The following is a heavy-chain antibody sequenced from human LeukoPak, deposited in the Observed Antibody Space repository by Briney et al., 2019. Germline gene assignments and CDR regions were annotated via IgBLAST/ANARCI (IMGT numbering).Heavy chain of an antibody. CDR3: ARDYSDSSGYSNDF. Sequence: GGSLRLSCAASGFTFSSYGMSWVRQAPRKGLEWVSVISGSGGTIHYADSVKGRFTVSRDNAKNSVYLQMNSLRAEDTAVYYCARDYSDSSGYSNDFWGQGTLVTVSS. CDR2: ISGSGGTI. D-gene: IGHD3-22*01. J-gene: IGHJ4*02. CDR1: GFTFSSYG. V-gene: IGHV3-23*01.